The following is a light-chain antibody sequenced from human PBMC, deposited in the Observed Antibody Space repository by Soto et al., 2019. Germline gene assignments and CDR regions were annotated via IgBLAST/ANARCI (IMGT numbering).Light chain of an antibody. CDR1: QSISSY. J-gene: IGKJ2*01. CDR3: QQSYRTPQT. V-gene: IGKV1-39*01. CDR2: AAS. Sequence: DIQMTQSPSSLSASVGDRVTITCRASQSISSYLNWYRQKPGKAPKLLIYAASNLQSGVPSRFSGSGSGTDFTLTISSLQPEDFATYYCQQSYRTPQTFGQGTKLEIK.